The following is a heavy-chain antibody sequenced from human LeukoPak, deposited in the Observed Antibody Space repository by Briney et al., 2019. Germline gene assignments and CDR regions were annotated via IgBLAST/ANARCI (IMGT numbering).Heavy chain of an antibody. J-gene: IGHJ4*02. D-gene: IGHD2-15*01. CDR1: GFTFGNYW. CDR2: INTDGSST. Sequence: GGSLRLSCAASGFTFGNYWMHWVRQAPGKGLVWVSRINTDGSSTSDADSVRGRVTISRDNGKNTLYLQMNSLSAEDTAVYYCARAGYRSGGSCYFDYWGQGTQVIVSS. V-gene: IGHV3-74*01. CDR3: ARAGYRSGGSCYFDY.